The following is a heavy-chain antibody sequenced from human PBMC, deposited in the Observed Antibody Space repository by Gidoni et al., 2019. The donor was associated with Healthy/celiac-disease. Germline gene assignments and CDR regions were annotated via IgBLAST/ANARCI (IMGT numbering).Heavy chain of an antibody. J-gene: IGHJ4*02. CDR1: GFTFSSYG. CDR3: AKDWGGNILWWWLFDY. Sequence: QVQLVESGGGVVQPGRSLRLSRAASGFTFSSYGMHWVRQAPGKGLEWVAVISYDGSNKYYADSVKGRFTISRDNSKNTLYLQMNSLRAEDTAVYYCAKDWGGNILWWWLFDYWGQGTLVTVSS. V-gene: IGHV3-30*18. D-gene: IGHD2-21*01. CDR2: ISYDGSNK.